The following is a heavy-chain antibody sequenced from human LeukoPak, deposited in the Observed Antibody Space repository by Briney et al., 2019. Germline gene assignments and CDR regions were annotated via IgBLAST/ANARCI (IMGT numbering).Heavy chain of an antibody. CDR1: GDSLSSSNNY. Sequence: SETLSLTCTVSGDSLSSSNNYWGWIRQPPGKGLEWIGAFRYGGSTYYNPSLKSRVIISVDTSKNQFSLKLRSVTASDTAVYYCARRTSNPVGAIDYWGQGTLVTVSS. CDR2: FRYGGST. CDR3: ARRTSNPVGAIDY. V-gene: IGHV4-39*01. J-gene: IGHJ4*02. D-gene: IGHD1-26*01.